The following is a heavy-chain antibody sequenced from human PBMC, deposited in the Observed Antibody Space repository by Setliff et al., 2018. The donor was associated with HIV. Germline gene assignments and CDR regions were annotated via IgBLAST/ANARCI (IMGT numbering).Heavy chain of an antibody. CDR1: GYPIIEAYY. J-gene: IGHJ6*03. Sequence: PSETLSLTCAVSGYPIIEAYYWLWIRQSPTKGLEYIGIIFRGVTTYYNPSLRSRVALSMDTSKNQFPLRLSSVTAADTAIYYCARADSRRGAGYQYMDVWGKGTTVTVSS. CDR3: ARADSRRGAGYQYMDV. V-gene: IGHV4-38-2*01. CDR2: IFRGVTT. D-gene: IGHD4-4*01.